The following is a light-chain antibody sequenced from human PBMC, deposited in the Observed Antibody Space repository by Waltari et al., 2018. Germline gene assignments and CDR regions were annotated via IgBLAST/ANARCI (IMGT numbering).Light chain of an antibody. Sequence: EIVMTQSPAPLSVSHGESATHSCRASQSIGSNLAWYQQKPGQAPRLLIYDATTRDTDIAARFSGSGSGTEFTLTISSLQSEDFAVYFCQQYRDWPRTFGHGTKVETK. CDR3: QQYRDWPRT. CDR1: QSIGSN. V-gene: IGKV3-15*01. CDR2: DAT. J-gene: IGKJ1*01.